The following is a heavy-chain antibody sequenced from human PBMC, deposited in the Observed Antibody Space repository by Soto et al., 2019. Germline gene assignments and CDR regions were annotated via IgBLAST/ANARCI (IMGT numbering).Heavy chain of an antibody. CDR2: ISSSGSTI. J-gene: IGHJ5*02. V-gene: IGHV3-48*03. Sequence: SLSLSFAASGFTFSNYEMTWVRQAPGKGLELVSYISSSGSTIYYADSVKGRFTISRDNAKNSLYLQMNSLRAEDTAVYYCAREGWHYDYSRPHAPDWFDPWGHGTLVTVS. CDR1: GFTFSNYE. CDR3: AREGWHYDYSRPHAPDWFDP. D-gene: IGHD5-12*01.